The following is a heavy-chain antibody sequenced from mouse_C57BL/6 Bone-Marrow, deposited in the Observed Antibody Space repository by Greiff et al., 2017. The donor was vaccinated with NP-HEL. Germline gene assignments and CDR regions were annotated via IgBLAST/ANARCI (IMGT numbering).Heavy chain of an antibody. Sequence: QVQLQQSGPELVKPGASVKISCKASGYAFSSSWMNWVKQRPGKGLEWIGRIYPGDGDTNYNGKFKGKATLTADKSSSTAYMQLSSLTSEDSAVYFCARYGDYDDGGGCYAVDYWGQGTSVTVSS. CDR3: ARYGDYDDGGGCYAVDY. CDR1: GYAFSSSW. V-gene: IGHV1-82*01. J-gene: IGHJ4*01. CDR2: IYPGDGDT. D-gene: IGHD2-4*01.